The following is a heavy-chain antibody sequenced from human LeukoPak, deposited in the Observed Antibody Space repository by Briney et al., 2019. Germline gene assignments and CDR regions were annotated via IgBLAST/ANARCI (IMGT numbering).Heavy chain of an antibody. Sequence: SVKVSCKASGGTFSSYAISWVRQAPGQGLEWMGRIIPIFGVANYAQKFQGRVTITADKSTSTAYMELSSLRSEDTAVYYCARQTIFGVVPHNWFDPWGQGTLVTVSS. CDR1: GGTFSSYA. CDR2: IIPIFGVA. CDR3: ARQTIFGVVPHNWFDP. J-gene: IGHJ5*02. V-gene: IGHV1-69*04. D-gene: IGHD3-3*01.